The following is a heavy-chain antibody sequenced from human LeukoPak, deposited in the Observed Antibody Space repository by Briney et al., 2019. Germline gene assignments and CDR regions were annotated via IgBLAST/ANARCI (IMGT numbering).Heavy chain of an antibody. CDR2: INHSGST. J-gene: IGHJ4*02. D-gene: IGHD6-13*01. CDR3: AGDGVAAVSY. V-gene: IGHV4-34*01. CDR1: GGSFSGYY. Sequence: PSETLSLTCAVYGGSFSGYYWSWIRQPPGKGLEWIGEINHSGSTNYNPSLKSRVTISVDTSKNQFSLKLSSVTAADTAVYYCAGDGVAAVSYWGQGTLVTVSS.